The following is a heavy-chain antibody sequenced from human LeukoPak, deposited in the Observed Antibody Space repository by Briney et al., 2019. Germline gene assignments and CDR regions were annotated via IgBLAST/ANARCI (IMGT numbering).Heavy chain of an antibody. CDR3: ARRILKSTVGFDY. CDR1: GYSFTSYW. V-gene: IGHV5-51*01. CDR2: IYPGDSDT. Sequence: GESLKISCKGSGYSFTSYWIGRVRQMPGKGLEWMGIIYPGDSDTRYSPSFQGQVTISADKSISTAYLQWSSLKASDTAMYYCARRILKSTVGFDYWGQGTLVTVSS. D-gene: IGHD4-11*01. J-gene: IGHJ4*02.